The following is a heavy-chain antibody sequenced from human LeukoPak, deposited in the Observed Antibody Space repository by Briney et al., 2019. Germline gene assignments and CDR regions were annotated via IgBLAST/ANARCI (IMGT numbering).Heavy chain of an antibody. CDR1: GYTFTSYG. CDR3: AVAYGFGDDWFDP. D-gene: IGHD3-10*01. V-gene: IGHV1-18*01. Sequence: ASVKVSCKASGYTFTSYGISWVRQAPGQGLEWMGWISAYNGNTNYAQKLQGRVTMTTDTSTSTACMELRSLRSDDTAVYYCAVAYGFGDDWFDPWGQGTLVTVSS. J-gene: IGHJ5*02. CDR2: ISAYNGNT.